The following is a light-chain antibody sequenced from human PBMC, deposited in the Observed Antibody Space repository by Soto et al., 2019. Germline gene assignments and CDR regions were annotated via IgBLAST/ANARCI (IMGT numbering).Light chain of an antibody. CDR2: GAS. CDR3: QQYDNSIT. V-gene: IGKV3-20*01. J-gene: IGKJ5*01. CDR1: QSVSSNN. Sequence: EIVLPQSPGTLSLSPGETATLSCRASQSVSSNNLAWYHQKPGQTPRLLIYGASSRATGIPDRFSGSGSGTDFTLTISRLEPEDFAVYYCQQYDNSITFGQGTRLEIE.